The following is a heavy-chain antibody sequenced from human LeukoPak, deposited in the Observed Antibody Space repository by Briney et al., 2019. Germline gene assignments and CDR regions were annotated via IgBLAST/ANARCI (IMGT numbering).Heavy chain of an antibody. CDR1: GFTFSDSY. D-gene: IGHD2-15*01. J-gene: IGHJ6*03. CDR3: ARFRSGGSFRASLYYYYYYMDV. Sequence: GGSLRLSCAASGFTFSDSYMSWVRQAPGKGLEWVANIKQDGSEKYYVDSVKGRFTISRDNAKNSLYLQMNSLRAEDTAVYYCARFRSGGSFRASLYYYYYYMDVWGKGTTVTVSS. CDR2: IKQDGSEK. V-gene: IGHV3-7*01.